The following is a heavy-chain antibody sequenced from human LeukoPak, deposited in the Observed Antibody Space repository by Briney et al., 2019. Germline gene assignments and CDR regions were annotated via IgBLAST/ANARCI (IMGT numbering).Heavy chain of an antibody. CDR1: GGSFSGYY. Sequence: SETLSLTCAVYGGSFSGYYWSWIRQPPGKGLEWIGEINHSGSTNYNPSLKSRVTISVDTSKNQFSLKLSSVTAADTAVYYCARENRYDSSGYYGWGQGTLVTVSS. D-gene: IGHD3-22*01. V-gene: IGHV4-34*01. J-gene: IGHJ4*02. CDR3: ARENRYDSSGYYG. CDR2: INHSGST.